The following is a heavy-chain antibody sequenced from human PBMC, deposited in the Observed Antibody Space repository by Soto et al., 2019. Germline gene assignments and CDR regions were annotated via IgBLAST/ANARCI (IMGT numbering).Heavy chain of an antibody. Sequence: SETLSLTCAVSGGSISSSNWWSWVRQPPGKGLEWIGEIYHSGSTNYNPSLKSRVTISVDKSKNQFSLKLSSVTAADTAVYYCAKVGSGWSRYFDYWGQGTLVTVSS. V-gene: IGHV4-4*02. CDR1: GGSISSSNW. CDR2: IYHSGST. J-gene: IGHJ4*02. D-gene: IGHD6-19*01. CDR3: AKVGSGWSRYFDY.